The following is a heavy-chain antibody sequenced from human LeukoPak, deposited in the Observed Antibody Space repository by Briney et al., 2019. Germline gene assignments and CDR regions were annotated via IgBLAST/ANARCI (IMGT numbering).Heavy chain of an antibody. CDR1: GFTLSDQY. CDR3: TRDGGKRGNSAFDI. V-gene: IGHV3-72*01. J-gene: IGHJ3*02. D-gene: IGHD3-16*01. Sequence: GGSLRLSCAASGFTLSDQYMDWVRQAPGKGLEWIGRSRNKANRHSTGYAASVKGRFTISRDESGNLMYLQMNSLDIEDTAVYFCTRDGGKRGNSAFDIWGQGTEVTVSS. CDR2: SRNKANRHST.